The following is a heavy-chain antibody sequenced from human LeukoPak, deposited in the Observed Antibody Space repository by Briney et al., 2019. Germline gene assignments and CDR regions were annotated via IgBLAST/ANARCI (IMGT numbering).Heavy chain of an antibody. V-gene: IGHV3-33*06. J-gene: IGHJ5*02. CDR3: AKGLEQWLVRQLSVDP. D-gene: IGHD6-19*01. CDR1: GFTFSTYA. Sequence: GRSLRLSCAASGFTFSTYAMHWVRQAPGKGLEWVAVIWFDGSNKYYADSVKGRFTISRDNSKNTLYLQMNSLRAEDTAVYYCAKGLEQWLVRQLSVDPWGQGTLVTVSS. CDR2: IWFDGSNK.